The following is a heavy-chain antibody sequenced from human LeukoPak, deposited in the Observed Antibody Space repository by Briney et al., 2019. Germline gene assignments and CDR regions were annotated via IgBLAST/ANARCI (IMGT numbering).Heavy chain of an antibody. D-gene: IGHD2-21*02. CDR1: GYTFTSYD. CDR3: ARERSVVTATFDY. Sequence: ASVKVSCKASGYTFTSYDINWVRQATGQGLEWRGWMNPNSGKTGYAQKFQGRVTMTRNTSISTAYMELSSLRSEGTAVYYRARERSVVTATFDYWGQGTLVTVSS. CDR2: MNPNSGKT. V-gene: IGHV1-8*01. J-gene: IGHJ4*02.